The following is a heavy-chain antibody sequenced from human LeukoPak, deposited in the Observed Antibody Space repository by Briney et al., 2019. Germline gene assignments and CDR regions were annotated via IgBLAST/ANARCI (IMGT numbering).Heavy chain of an antibody. CDR3: AKDQPFMTSSY. Sequence: GGSLRLSCAASGFTFSTYAMSWVRQAPGKGLEWVSVISGSGGTTYYADSVKGRFTVSRDNSKNTLYLQMNTLRAEDTAVYYCAKDQPFMTSSYWGQGTLVTVSS. CDR2: ISGSGGTT. CDR1: GFTFSTYA. J-gene: IGHJ4*02. V-gene: IGHV3-23*01. D-gene: IGHD4-17*01.